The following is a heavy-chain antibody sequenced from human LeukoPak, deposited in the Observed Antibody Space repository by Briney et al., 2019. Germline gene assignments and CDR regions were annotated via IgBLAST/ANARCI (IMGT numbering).Heavy chain of an antibody. CDR1: GFTFDDYA. D-gene: IGHD3-22*01. V-gene: IGHV3-9*01. CDR3: AKGSGQYGAYDSSGLDY. CDR2: ISWNGGRI. Sequence: GRSLRLSCAASGFTFDDYAMHWVRQAPGKGLEWVSGISWNGGRIGYADSVKGRFAISRDNAKSSLYLQMSSLRAEDTAFYYCAKGSGQYGAYDSSGLDYWGQGTLVTVSS. J-gene: IGHJ4*02.